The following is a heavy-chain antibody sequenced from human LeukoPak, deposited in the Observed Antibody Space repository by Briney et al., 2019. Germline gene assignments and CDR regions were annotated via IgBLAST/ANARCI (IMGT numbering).Heavy chain of an antibody. CDR1: GFTFSGYW. Sequence: GGSLGLSGAPSGFTFSGYWMSGVGQAQGKGLEWVANIKQNGSEKYYVDSVKGRFTISRDNAKNSLYLQMNSLRAEDTAVYYCARGFSGYVTYWGQGTLVTVSS. J-gene: IGHJ4*02. D-gene: IGHD5-12*01. CDR2: IKQNGSEK. V-gene: IGHV3-7*03. CDR3: ARGFSGYVTY.